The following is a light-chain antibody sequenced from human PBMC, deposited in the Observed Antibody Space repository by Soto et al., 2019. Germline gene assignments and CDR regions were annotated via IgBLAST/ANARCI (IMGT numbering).Light chain of an antibody. CDR3: QQYDNLPL. CDR2: DSS. J-gene: IGKJ4*01. CDR1: QTIGTY. Sequence: IEVTQSPSSLAASLGDRVTITCRASQTIGTYVNWYRQKSGAAPELLIYDSSTLQSGVPSRFSGSGSGTDFIFTINHLQPEDIATYYCQQYDNLPLFGGGTKVDIK. V-gene: IGKV1-33*01.